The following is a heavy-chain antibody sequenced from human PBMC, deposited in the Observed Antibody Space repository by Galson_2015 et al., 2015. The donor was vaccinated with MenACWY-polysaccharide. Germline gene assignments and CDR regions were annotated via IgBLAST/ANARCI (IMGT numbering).Heavy chain of an antibody. J-gene: IGHJ4*02. D-gene: IGHD3-3*01. CDR1: GFSFSDYY. CDR3: ARFYDFWSGYYVDY. V-gene: IGHV3-11*01. Sequence: SLRLSCAASGFSFSDYYMRWVRQAPGKGLEWVSYISATSSTIHYSESVEGHFTISRDTAKNSLLLEMNIMRVEDTAVYLCARFYDFWSGYYVDYWGQGTVVTGSS. CDR2: ISATSSTI.